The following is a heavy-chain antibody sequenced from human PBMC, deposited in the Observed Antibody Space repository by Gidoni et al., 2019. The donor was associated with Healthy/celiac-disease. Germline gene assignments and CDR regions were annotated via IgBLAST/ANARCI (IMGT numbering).Heavy chain of an antibody. CDR3: ARDRGIAVAGDFDY. D-gene: IGHD6-19*01. Sequence: QVQLQESGPGLVKPSGTLSLTCAVSGGAISSSNWLSWVRQPPGKGLAWIGAIYHSGSTNYNPSLKSLVTISVDKSKNQFSLKLSSVTAADTAVYYCARDRGIAVAGDFDYWGQGTLVTVSS. CDR2: IYHSGST. V-gene: IGHV4-4*02. J-gene: IGHJ4*02. CDR1: GGAISSSNW.